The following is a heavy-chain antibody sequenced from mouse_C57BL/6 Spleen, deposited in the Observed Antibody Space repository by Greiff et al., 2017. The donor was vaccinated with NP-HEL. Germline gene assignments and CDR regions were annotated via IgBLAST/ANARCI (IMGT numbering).Heavy chain of an antibody. J-gene: IGHJ2*01. D-gene: IGHD3-2*01. CDR2: ISYDGSN. V-gene: IGHV3-6*01. CDR1: GYSITSGYY. Sequence: VQLQQSGPGLVKPSQSLSLTCSVTGYSITSGYYWNWIRQFPGNKLEWMGYISYDGSNNYNPSLKNRISITRDTSKNQFFLKLNSVTTEDTATYYCARTAPLYFDYWGQGTTLTVSS. CDR3: ARTAPLYFDY.